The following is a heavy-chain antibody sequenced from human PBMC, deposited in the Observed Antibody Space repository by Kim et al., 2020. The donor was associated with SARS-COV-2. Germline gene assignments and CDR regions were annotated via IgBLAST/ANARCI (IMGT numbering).Heavy chain of an antibody. J-gene: IGHJ4*02. CDR3: ARHYSSSWYYFDF. Sequence: YNPSLKSRVAISVARSKTQFYMKLSSVTAADTAVYYCARHYSSSWYYFDFWGQGTLVTVSS. V-gene: IGHV4-59*08. D-gene: IGHD6-13*01.